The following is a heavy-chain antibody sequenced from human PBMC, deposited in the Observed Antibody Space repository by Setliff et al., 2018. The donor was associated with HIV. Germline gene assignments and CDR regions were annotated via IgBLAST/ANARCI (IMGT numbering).Heavy chain of an antibody. V-gene: IGHV4-31*03. CDR3: AGGRYFRDIRDSRFDF. CDR2: MYHSGST. Sequence: SETLSLTCSVSGVSIATDGYYWSWIRHYPGKGLEWIGYMYHSGSTYYNASLASRLIMSLDPSKNQFSLKLNSMTAADTAMYYCAGGRYFRDIRDSRFDFWGQGMLVTVS. CDR1: GVSIATDGYY. D-gene: IGHD3-9*01. J-gene: IGHJ4*02.